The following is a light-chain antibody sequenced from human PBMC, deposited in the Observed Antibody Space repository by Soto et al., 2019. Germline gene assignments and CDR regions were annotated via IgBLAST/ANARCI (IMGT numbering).Light chain of an antibody. V-gene: IGLV1-40*01. J-gene: IGLJ1*01. CDR2: GNS. Sequence: QSVLTQPPSVSGAPGQMVTISCTGISSNIGAGYGVHWYQQLPGTAPKLLIYGNSNRPSGVPDRFSGSKSGTSASLAITGLQAEDEADYYCQSFDSTLSSSVFGTGTKVTVL. CDR1: SSNIGAGYG. CDR3: QSFDSTLSSSV.